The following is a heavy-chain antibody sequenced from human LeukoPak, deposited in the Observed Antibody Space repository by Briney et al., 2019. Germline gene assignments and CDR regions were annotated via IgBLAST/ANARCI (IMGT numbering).Heavy chain of an antibody. CDR2: ISGSGGST. V-gene: IGHV3-23*01. D-gene: IGHD6-13*01. J-gene: IGHJ4*02. CDR1: GFTFSSYA. CDR3: ARRAGYSSSWYPDY. Sequence: GGSLRLSCAASGFTFSSYAMSWVRQAPGKGLEWVSAISGSGGSTYYADSVKGRFTISRDNAKNSLYLQMNSLRAEDTAVYYCARRAGYSSSWYPDYWGQGTLVTVSS.